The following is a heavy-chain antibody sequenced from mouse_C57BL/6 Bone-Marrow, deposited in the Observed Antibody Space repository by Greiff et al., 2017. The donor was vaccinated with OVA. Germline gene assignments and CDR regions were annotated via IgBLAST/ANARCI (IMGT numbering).Heavy chain of an antibody. Sequence: VQLQQSGPELVKPGASVKMSCKASGYTFTSYTMHWVKQRPGQGLEWIGYINPSSGYTKYNHKFKDKATLTADKSSSTAYMQLSSLTSEDSAVYYCATYYSNYEFAYWGQGTLVTVSA. V-gene: IGHV1S26*01. CDR2: INPSSGYT. J-gene: IGHJ3*01. CDR1: GYTFTSYT. CDR3: ATYYSNYEFAY. D-gene: IGHD2-5*01.